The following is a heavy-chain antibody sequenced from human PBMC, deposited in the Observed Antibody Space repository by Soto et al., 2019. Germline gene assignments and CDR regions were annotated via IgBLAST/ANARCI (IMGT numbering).Heavy chain of an antibody. CDR2: INPDNGNT. V-gene: IGHV1-3*01. D-gene: IGHD2-15*01. CDR3: ARGIATGQLDP. Sequence: LKVSCKASGYTFTRYTMNWVRQAPGQRLEWMGWINPDNGNTKSSQKFQDRVIVTRDTSASTAYMDLSSLRSEDTAVYYCARGIATGQLDPWGQGTLVTVSS. J-gene: IGHJ5*02. CDR1: GYTFTRYT.